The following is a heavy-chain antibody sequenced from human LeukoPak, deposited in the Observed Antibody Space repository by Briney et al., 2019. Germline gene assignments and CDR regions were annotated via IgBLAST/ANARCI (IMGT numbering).Heavy chain of an antibody. Sequence: PGGSLRLSCAASGFTFSSYGMHWVRQAPGKGLEWVAFIRYDGSNKYYADSVKGRFTISRDNSKNTLYLQMKSLRAEDTAVYYCARSCSGGSCYGHAFDYWGQGTLVTVSS. CDR3: ARSCSGGSCYGHAFDY. J-gene: IGHJ4*02. CDR1: GFTFSSYG. V-gene: IGHV3-30*02. D-gene: IGHD2-15*01. CDR2: IRYDGSNK.